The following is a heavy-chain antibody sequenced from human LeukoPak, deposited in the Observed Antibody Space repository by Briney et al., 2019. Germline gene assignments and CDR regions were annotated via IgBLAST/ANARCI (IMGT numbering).Heavy chain of an antibody. CDR1: GFTFRYW. V-gene: IGHV3-74*01. J-gene: IGHJ4*02. CDR2: IKSDGSIT. Sequence: GGSLRLSCAASGFTFRYWMHWVRQAPGKGLAWVSCIKSDGSITSIADSAKGRFTISRDNAKNTVYLQMNSLRAEDTAVYYCVRDNRSYNFDYWGQGTLVTVSS. CDR3: VRDNRSYNFDY. D-gene: IGHD1-26*01.